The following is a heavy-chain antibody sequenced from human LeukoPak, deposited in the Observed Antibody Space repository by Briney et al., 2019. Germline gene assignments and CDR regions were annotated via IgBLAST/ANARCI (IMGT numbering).Heavy chain of an antibody. CDR1: GGSFSGYY. D-gene: IGHD6-13*01. J-gene: IGHJ4*02. Sequence: PSETLSLTCAVYGGSFSGYYWSWIRQPPGKGLEWIGEINHSGSTNYNPSLKSRVTISVDTSKNQFSLKLSSVTAADTAVYYCARGRYSSSWRAFDYWGREPWSPSPQ. CDR2: INHSGST. CDR3: ARGRYSSSWRAFDY. V-gene: IGHV4-34*01.